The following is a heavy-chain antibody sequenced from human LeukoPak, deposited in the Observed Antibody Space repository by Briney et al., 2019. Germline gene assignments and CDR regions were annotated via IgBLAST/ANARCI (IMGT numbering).Heavy chain of an antibody. D-gene: IGHD3-3*01. CDR1: GFTFSSYS. Sequence: PGGSLRLSCAASGFTFSSYSMNWGRQAPGKGLEGVSYISSSSSTIYYADSVKGRFTISRDNAKNSLYLQMNSLRAEDTAVYYCAREYYDFWSGPLYYYYYYMDVWGKGTTVTVSS. CDR2: ISSSSSTI. CDR3: AREYYDFWSGPLYYYYYYMDV. V-gene: IGHV3-48*01. J-gene: IGHJ6*03.